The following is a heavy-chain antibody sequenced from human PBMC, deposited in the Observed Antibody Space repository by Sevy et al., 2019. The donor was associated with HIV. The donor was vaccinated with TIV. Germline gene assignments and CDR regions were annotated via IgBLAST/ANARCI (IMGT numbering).Heavy chain of an antibody. CDR1: GFTFSSYS. J-gene: IGHJ4*02. V-gene: IGHV3-21*01. CDR3: ARDRRTLNYYSSSGYNYYFDY. Sequence: VGSLRLSCVASGFTFSSYSMNWVRQAPGKGLEWVSSITDSSSYIYDADSVKGRFTISRDNAKNSLYLQMNSLRAEDTAIYYCARDRRTLNYYSSSGYNYYFDYWGQGTLVTVSS. D-gene: IGHD3-22*01. CDR2: ITDSSSYI.